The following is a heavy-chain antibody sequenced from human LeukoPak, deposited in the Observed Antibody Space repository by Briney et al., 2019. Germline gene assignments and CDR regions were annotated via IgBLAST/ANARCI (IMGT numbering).Heavy chain of an antibody. Sequence: GGSLRLSCAASGFTFSSYGMNWVRQAPGKGLEWVSGISWNSGSIGYADSVKGRFTISRDNAKNSLYLQMNSLRAEDTALYYCAKFGSYSSGPAYYFDYWGQGTLVTVSS. CDR3: AKFGSYSSGPAYYFDY. J-gene: IGHJ4*02. CDR2: ISWNSGSI. D-gene: IGHD6-19*01. CDR1: GFTFSSYG. V-gene: IGHV3-9*01.